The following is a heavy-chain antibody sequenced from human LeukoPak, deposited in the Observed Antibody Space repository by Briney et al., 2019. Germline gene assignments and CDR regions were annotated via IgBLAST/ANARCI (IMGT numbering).Heavy chain of an antibody. J-gene: IGHJ5*02. V-gene: IGHV4-34*01. Sequence: SETLSLTCAVYGGSFSGYYWSWIRQPPGKGLEWIGEINHSGSTNYNPSLKSRVTISVDTSKNQFSLKLSSVTAADTAVYYCARGGGITIFGVVNNWFDPWGQGTLVTVSS. CDR1: GGSFSGYY. CDR3: ARGGGITIFGVVNNWFDP. D-gene: IGHD3-3*01. CDR2: INHSGST.